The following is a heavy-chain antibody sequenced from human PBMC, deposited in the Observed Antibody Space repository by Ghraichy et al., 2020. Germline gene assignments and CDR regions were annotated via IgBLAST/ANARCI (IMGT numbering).Heavy chain of an antibody. Sequence: GGSLRLSCAASGFTFSNYAMNWVRQAPGKGLEWVSTVHHSGGVTYYADSVQGRFTISRDDSKNTVYLQMDSLRADDTAIYYCAKTSQQMDQYFQHWGQGTLVTVSS. CDR1: GFTFSNYA. D-gene: IGHD6-13*01. CDR3: AKTSQQMDQYFQH. V-gene: IGHV3-23*01. CDR2: VHHSGGVT. J-gene: IGHJ1*01.